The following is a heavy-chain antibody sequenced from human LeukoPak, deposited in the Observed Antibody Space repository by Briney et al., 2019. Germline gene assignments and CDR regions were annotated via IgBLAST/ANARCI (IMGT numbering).Heavy chain of an antibody. Sequence: SETLSLTCTVSGGSISSYYWSWIRQPPGEGLEWIGYIYYSGSTNYNPSLKSRVTISVDTSKNQFSLKLSSVTAADTAVYYCARHPSGSFFLDYWGQGTLVTVSS. V-gene: IGHV4-59*08. J-gene: IGHJ4*02. CDR2: IYYSGST. D-gene: IGHD1-26*01. CDR3: ARHPSGSFFLDY. CDR1: GGSISSYY.